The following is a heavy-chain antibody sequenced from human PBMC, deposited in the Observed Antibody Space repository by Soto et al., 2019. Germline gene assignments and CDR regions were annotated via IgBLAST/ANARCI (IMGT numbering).Heavy chain of an antibody. D-gene: IGHD3-22*01. CDR2: ISAYNGNT. V-gene: IGHV1-18*01. CDR1: GYTFTSYG. CDR3: ARYPYYYDISGYEALGYCYYGMDE. J-gene: IGHJ6*02. Sequence: ASVNVSFKASGYTFTSYGISWVRQAPGQGLELMGWISAYNGNTNYAQKLQGRVTMTTDTSTSAAYMELRSLRSDDTAVYYCARYPYYYDISGYEALGYCYYGMDEGGQGTTVTVS.